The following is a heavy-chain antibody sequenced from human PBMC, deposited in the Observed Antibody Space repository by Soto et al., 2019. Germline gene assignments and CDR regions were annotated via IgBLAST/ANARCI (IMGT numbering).Heavy chain of an antibody. J-gene: IGHJ6*02. CDR3: ARGLRYSGMDV. CDR1: RGSFNAYS. V-gene: IGHV4-34*01. Sequence: SETLSLTCAVHRGSFNAYSWTWIRQPPGKGLEWIGEIDHSGSTTYNPSLKSRIIMSVDTSKNQFSLSVSSMTAADTAVYYCARGLRYSGMDVWGQGTTVTVSS. CDR2: IDHSGST.